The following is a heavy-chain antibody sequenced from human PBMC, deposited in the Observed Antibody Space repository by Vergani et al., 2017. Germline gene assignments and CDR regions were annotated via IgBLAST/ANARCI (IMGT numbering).Heavy chain of an antibody. Sequence: EVQLVESGGGLVQPGGSLRLSCAASGFTFSSYWMSWVRQAPGKGLEWVANIKQDGSEKYYVDSVKGRFTISRDNAKNSLYLQMNSLRAEETAVYYCAREGAGTIFGVVKEDWGQGTLVTVSS. V-gene: IGHV3-7*01. CDR1: GFTFSSYW. D-gene: IGHD3-3*01. CDR3: AREGAGTIFGVVKED. J-gene: IGHJ4*02. CDR2: IKQDGSEK.